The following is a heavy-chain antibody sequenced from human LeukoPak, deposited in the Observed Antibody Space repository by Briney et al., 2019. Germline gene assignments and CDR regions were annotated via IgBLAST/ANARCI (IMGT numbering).Heavy chain of an antibody. J-gene: IGHJ4*02. D-gene: IGHD3-16*01. Sequence: GGSLRLSCAASGFTFSDYYMNWIRQAPGKGLEWVSCISSSGNNIYYADSVKGRFTISRDNADNSLYLQVNSLRAEDTAVYYCARDGASFYFDSWGQGTLVTVSS. CDR2: ISSSGNNI. V-gene: IGHV3-11*01. CDR1: GFTFSDYY. CDR3: ARDGASFYFDS.